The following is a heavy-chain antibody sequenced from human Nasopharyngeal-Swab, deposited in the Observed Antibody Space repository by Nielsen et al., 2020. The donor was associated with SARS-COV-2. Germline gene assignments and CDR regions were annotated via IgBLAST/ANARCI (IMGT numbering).Heavy chain of an antibody. D-gene: IGHD6-13*01. V-gene: IGHV1-69*01. J-gene: IGHJ6*03. CDR3: VTSSSKTINYYYYMDV. CDR2: IIPIFGTA. Sequence: WVRQAPGQGIEWMGGIIPIFGTANYAQKFQGRVTITADESTSTAYMELSSLRSEDTAVYYCVTSSSKTINYYYYMDVWGKGTTVTVSS.